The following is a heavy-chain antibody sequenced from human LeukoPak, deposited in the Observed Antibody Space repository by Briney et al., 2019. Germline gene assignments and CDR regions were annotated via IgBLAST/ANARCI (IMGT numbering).Heavy chain of an antibody. Sequence: GGSLRLSCAASGSTFSSYAMHWVRQAPGKGLEWVSAISGSGGSTYYADSVKGRFTISRDNSKNTLYLQMNSLRAEDTAVYYCANSIVGYFDYWGQGTLVTVSS. CDR1: GSTFSSYA. V-gene: IGHV3-23*01. D-gene: IGHD2-15*01. CDR3: ANSIVGYFDY. CDR2: ISGSGGST. J-gene: IGHJ4*02.